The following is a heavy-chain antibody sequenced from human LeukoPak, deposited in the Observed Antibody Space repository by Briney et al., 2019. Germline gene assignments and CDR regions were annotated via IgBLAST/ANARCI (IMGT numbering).Heavy chain of an antibody. CDR1: GYTFTGYY. CDR3: ARTRTFGGVIMPRDAFDI. J-gene: IGHJ3*02. Sequence: ASVKVSCKASGYTFTGYYMHWVRQAPGQGLEWMGWINPNSGGTNYAQKFQGRVTMTRDTSISTAYMELSRLRSDDTAVYYCARTRTFGGVIMPRDAFDIWGQGTMVTVSS. D-gene: IGHD3-16*01. V-gene: IGHV1-2*02. CDR2: INPNSGGT.